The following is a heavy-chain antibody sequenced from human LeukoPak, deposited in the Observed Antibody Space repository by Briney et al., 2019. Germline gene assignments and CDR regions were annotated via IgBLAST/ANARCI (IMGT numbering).Heavy chain of an antibody. V-gene: IGHV4-59*11. CDR1: GGSISSHY. Sequence: PSETLSLTCTVSGGSISSHYWSWIRQPPGKGLEWIGYIYYSGSTNYNPSLKSRVTISVDTSKNQFSLKLSSVTAADTAVYYCAGGVGTGWFDPWGQGTLVTVSS. J-gene: IGHJ5*02. D-gene: IGHD3-10*01. CDR3: AGGVGTGWFDP. CDR2: IYYSGST.